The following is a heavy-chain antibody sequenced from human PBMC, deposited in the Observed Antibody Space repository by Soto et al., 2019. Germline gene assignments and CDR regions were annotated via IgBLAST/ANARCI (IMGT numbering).Heavy chain of an antibody. J-gene: IGHJ4*02. CDR2: ISYSGST. Sequence: SETLSLTCTVSVGSISSGAFYWSWIRQHPGKGLEWIGYISYSGSTYYNPSLRSRITISVDTSKSQFSLKLSSVTAADTAVYYCARHHCTSTSCFTGYFHIWGQGTLVTVSS. V-gene: IGHV4-31*02. CDR3: ARHHCTSTSCFTGYFHI. D-gene: IGHD2-2*02. CDR1: VGSISSGAFY.